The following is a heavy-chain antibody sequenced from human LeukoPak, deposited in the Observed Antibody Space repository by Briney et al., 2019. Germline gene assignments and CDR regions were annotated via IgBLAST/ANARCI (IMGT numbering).Heavy chain of an antibody. Sequence: GGSLRLSCAASGFTFSSYSMNWVRQAPGKGLEWVSYISSSSSTIYYADSVKGRFTISRDNAKNSLYLQMNSLRAEDTAVYYCARDWALDYDYVWGSYLDAFDIWGQGTMVTVSP. V-gene: IGHV3-48*01. D-gene: IGHD3-16*02. J-gene: IGHJ3*02. CDR3: ARDWALDYDYVWGSYLDAFDI. CDR1: GFTFSSYS. CDR2: ISSSSSTI.